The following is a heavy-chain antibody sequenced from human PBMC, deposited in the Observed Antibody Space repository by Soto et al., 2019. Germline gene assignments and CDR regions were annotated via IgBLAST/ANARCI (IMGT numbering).Heavy chain of an antibody. CDR3: ARDIPIYSYGTPSFDY. J-gene: IGHJ4*02. D-gene: IGHD5-18*01. V-gene: IGHV3-33*01. Sequence: QVQLVESGGGVVQPGRSLRLSCAASGFTFSSYGMHWVRQAPGKGLEWVAVIWYDGSNKYYADSVKGRFTISRDNYKNTLYLQMNSLRAEDTAVYYCARDIPIYSYGTPSFDYWGQGTLVTVSS. CDR1: GFTFSSYG. CDR2: IWYDGSNK.